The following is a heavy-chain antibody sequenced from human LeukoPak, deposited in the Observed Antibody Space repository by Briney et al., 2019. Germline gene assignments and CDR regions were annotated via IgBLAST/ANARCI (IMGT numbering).Heavy chain of an antibody. J-gene: IGHJ6*02. D-gene: IGHD1-1*01. CDR2: ISWNSGSI. CDR1: GFTFSNYS. Sequence: GGSLRLSCAASGFTFSNYSMTWVRQAPGKGLEWVSGISWNSGSIGYADSVKGRFTISRDNAKNSLYLQMNSLRAEDTALYYCAKDMGRGAGTRGYYGMDVWGQGTTVTVSS. V-gene: IGHV3-9*01. CDR3: AKDMGRGAGTRGYYGMDV.